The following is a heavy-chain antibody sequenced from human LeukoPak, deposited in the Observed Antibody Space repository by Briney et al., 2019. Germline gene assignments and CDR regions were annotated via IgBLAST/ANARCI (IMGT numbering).Heavy chain of an antibody. Sequence: GASVEVSCKASGYTFTNYPVQWVRQAPGQRLEWMGWINAGNGNTKYSQKFQGRVTITRDTSASTAYMELSSLRSEDTAVYYCAREATMSCREWGQGTLVTVSS. CDR2: INAGNGNT. V-gene: IGHV1-3*01. CDR3: AREATMSCRE. D-gene: IGHD3-10*02. CDR1: GYTFTNYP. J-gene: IGHJ4*02.